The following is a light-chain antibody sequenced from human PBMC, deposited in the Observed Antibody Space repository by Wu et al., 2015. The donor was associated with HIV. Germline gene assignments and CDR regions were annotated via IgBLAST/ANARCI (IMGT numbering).Light chain of an antibody. CDR3: QQYYNYST. CDR1: QRISSW. J-gene: IGKJ2*01. CDR2: KAS. V-gene: IGKV1-5*03. Sequence: DIQMTQSPSTLSASVGDRVTITCRASQRISSWLAWYQQKPGKAPNLLIYKASSLESGVPSRFSGSGSGTEFTLSISSLQPEDFATYYCQQYYNYSTFGQGTKLE.